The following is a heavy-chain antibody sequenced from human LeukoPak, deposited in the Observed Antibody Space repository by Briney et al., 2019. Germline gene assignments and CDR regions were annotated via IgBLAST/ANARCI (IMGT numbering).Heavy chain of an antibody. D-gene: IGHD5-18*01. V-gene: IGHV1-46*03. CDR3: ARDRNTAGMDV. J-gene: IGHJ6*03. CDR2: INPSGGST. Sequence: ASVKVSCKAPGYTFTSYYMHWVRQAPGQGLEWMGIINPSGGSTSYAQKFQGRVTMTRDTSTSTVYMELSSLRSEDTAVYYCARDRNTAGMDVWGKGTTVTVSS. CDR1: GYTFTSYY.